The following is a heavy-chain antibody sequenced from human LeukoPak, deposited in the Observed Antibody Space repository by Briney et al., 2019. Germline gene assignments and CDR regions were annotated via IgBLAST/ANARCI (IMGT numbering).Heavy chain of an antibody. D-gene: IGHD5-18*01. V-gene: IGHV4-59*01. CDR3: ARVGVSGYSYRLPQYYFDY. CDR2: IYYSGST. Sequence: PSETLSLTCTASGSSISSYYWSWIRQPPGKGLEWIGYIYYSGSTNYNPSLKSRVTISVDTSKNQFSLKLSSVTAADTAVYYCARVGVSGYSYRLPQYYFDYWGQGTLVTVSS. CDR1: GSSISSYY. J-gene: IGHJ4*02.